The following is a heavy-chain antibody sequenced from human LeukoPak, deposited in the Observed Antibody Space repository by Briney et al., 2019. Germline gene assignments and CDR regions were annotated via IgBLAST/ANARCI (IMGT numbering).Heavy chain of an antibody. V-gene: IGHV3-23*01. CDR1: GFTFSSYA. Sequence: GGSLRLSCAASGFTFSSYAMSWVRQAPGKGLEWVSAISGSGGSTYYADSVRGRFTISRDNSKNTLYLQMNSLRAEDTAVYYCAKARYSSSWYEIDYWGQGTLVTVSS. CDR3: AKARYSSSWYEIDY. J-gene: IGHJ4*02. D-gene: IGHD6-13*01. CDR2: ISGSGGST.